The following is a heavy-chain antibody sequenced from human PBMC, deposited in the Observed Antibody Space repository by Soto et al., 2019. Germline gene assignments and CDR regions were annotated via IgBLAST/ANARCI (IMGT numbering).Heavy chain of an antibody. D-gene: IGHD3-16*01. CDR3: ARLRRDWSFDP. Sequence: QVQLVESGGGVVQPGRSLRLSCAASGFTFSSYAMHWVRQAPGKGLEWVAVISYDGSNKYYADSVKGRFTISRDNSKIRLYLQMTGLRPEDTAWYSCARLRRDWSFDPWGRATWSLSPQ. J-gene: IGHJ2*01. V-gene: IGHV3-30-3*01. CDR1: GFTFSSYA. CDR2: ISYDGSNK.